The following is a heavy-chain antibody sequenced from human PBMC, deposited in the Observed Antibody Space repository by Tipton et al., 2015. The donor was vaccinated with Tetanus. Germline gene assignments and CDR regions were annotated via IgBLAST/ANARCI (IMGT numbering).Heavy chain of an antibody. CDR3: AKEFMPQWPPQNYYYYGMDV. J-gene: IGHJ6*02. D-gene: IGHD2-2*01. Sequence: RSLRLSCAASGFTFDDYAMHWVRQAPGKGLEWVSGISWNSGSIGYADSVKGRFTISRDNAKNSLYLQMNSLRAEDTALYYCAKEFMPQWPPQNYYYYGMDVWGQGTTVTVSS. CDR2: ISWNSGSI. V-gene: IGHV3-9*01. CDR1: GFTFDDYA.